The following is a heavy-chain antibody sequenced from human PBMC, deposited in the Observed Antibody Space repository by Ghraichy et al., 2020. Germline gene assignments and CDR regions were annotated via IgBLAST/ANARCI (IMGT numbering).Heavy chain of an antibody. Sequence: LSLTCAASGFTVSSNYMSWVRQAPGKGLEWVSVIYSGGSTFYADSVKGRFTISRDNSKNTLYLQMNSLRAEDTAVYYCATEASNWFDPWGRGTLVTVSS. CDR1: GFTVSSNY. CDR3: ATEASNWFDP. CDR2: IYSGGST. J-gene: IGHJ5*02. V-gene: IGHV3-53*01.